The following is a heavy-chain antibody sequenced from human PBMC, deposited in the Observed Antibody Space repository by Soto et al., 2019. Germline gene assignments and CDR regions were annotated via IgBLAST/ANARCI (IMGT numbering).Heavy chain of an antibody. V-gene: IGHV3-33*01. D-gene: IGHD3-10*01. CDR2: IWYDGSNK. CDR1: GFTFSNYG. Sequence: QVQLVESGGGVVQPGRSLRLSCVASGFTFSNYGMHWVRQAPGKGPEWVAVIWYDGSNKDYADSVKGRFTISRDNSRNTLCLQMNRLRAEDTAVYYCASALATGDYWGQGTLVTVSS. CDR3: ASALATGDY. J-gene: IGHJ4*02.